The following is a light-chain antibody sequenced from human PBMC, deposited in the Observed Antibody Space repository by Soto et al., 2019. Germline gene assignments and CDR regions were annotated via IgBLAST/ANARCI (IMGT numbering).Light chain of an antibody. Sequence: QSVLTQPPSVSGAPRQRVTISCSGSSSNIGNNAVNWYQQLPGEAPKLLIYYDDLVPSGVSDRFSGSKSGTSASLAISGLQSEDEADYYCAEWDDSLNAYVFGTGTKLTVL. J-gene: IGLJ1*01. CDR3: AEWDDSLNAYV. CDR2: YDD. CDR1: SSNIGNNA. V-gene: IGLV1-36*01.